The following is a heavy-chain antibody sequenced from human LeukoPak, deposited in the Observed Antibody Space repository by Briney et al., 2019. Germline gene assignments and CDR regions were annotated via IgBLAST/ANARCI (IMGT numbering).Heavy chain of an antibody. CDR3: ARDRSSGWYEDY. CDR1: GYTFTSYD. D-gene: IGHD6-19*01. CDR2: ISAYNGNT. Sequence: ASVKVSCKASGYTFTSYDINWVRQATGQGLEWMGWISAYNGNTNYAQKLQGRVTMTTDTSTSTAYMELRSLRSDDTAVYYCARDRSSGWYEDYWGQGTLVTVSS. J-gene: IGHJ4*02. V-gene: IGHV1-18*01.